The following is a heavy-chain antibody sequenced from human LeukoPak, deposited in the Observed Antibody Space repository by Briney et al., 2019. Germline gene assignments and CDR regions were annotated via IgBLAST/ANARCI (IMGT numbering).Heavy chain of an antibody. CDR3: ARGVPAAITYFQH. J-gene: IGHJ1*01. D-gene: IGHD2-2*01. CDR2: INPNSGGT. V-gene: IGHV1-2*02. CDR1: GYTFTSYD. Sequence: ASVKVSCKASGYTFTSYDINWVRQAPGQGLEWMGWINPNSGGTNYAQKFQGRVTMTRDTSISTAYMELSRLTSDDTAIYYCARGVPAAITYFQHWGQGTLVTVSS.